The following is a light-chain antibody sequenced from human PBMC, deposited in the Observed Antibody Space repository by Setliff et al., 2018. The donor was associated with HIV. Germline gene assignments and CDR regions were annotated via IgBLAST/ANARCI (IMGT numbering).Light chain of an antibody. Sequence: QSALTQPASVSGSPGQSITISCFGTGSDIGAFDYVAWYQQVPDKAPKVILYDVSSRPSGVSNRFSGSKSGNTASLTISVLEAEDEADYFCSSYTSSNTWLFGGGTKATVL. J-gene: IGLJ3*02. V-gene: IGLV2-14*03. CDR3: SSYTSSNTWL. CDR1: GSDIGAFDY. CDR2: DVS.